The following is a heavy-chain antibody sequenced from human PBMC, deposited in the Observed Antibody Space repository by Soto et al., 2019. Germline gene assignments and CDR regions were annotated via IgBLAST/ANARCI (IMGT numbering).Heavy chain of an antibody. CDR1: GGSISSYY. CDR2: IYYSGST. D-gene: IGHD2-15*01. J-gene: IGHJ4*02. CDR3: ARQRISRLGEKQSGFDY. Sequence: PSETLSLTCTVSGGSISSYYWSCIRQPPGKGLEWIGYIYYSGSTNYNPSLKSRVTISVDTSKNQFSLKLSSVTAADTAVYYCARQRISRLGEKQSGFDYWGQGTLVTVS. V-gene: IGHV4-59*08.